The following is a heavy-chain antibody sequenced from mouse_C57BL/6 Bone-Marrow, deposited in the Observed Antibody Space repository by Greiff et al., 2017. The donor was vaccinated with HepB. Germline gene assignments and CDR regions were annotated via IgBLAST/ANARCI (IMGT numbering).Heavy chain of an antibody. V-gene: IGHV1-55*01. CDR3: ARSGVGLWYFDV. Sequence: QVQLQQPGAELVKPGASVKMSCKASGYTFTSYWITWVKQRPGQGLEWIGDIYPGSGSTNYNEKFKSKATLTVDTSSSTAYMQLSSLTSEDSAVYYCARSGVGLWYFDVWGTGTTVTVSS. J-gene: IGHJ1*03. D-gene: IGHD4-1*01. CDR2: IYPGSGST. CDR1: GYTFTSYW.